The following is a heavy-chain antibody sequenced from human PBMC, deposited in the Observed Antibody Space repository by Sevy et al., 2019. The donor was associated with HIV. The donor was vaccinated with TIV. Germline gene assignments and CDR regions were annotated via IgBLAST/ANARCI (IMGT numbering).Heavy chain of an antibody. V-gene: IGHV4-39*01. CDR2: LYFTGAT. Sequence: SETLSLTCTISGGSISSSSYYWGWIRQPPGKGLEWMGSLYFTGATSYNPSLESRVTVSADTSRNRFYLKLDSVSAADTAVFYCATPLPSGWYEGTGGYFDLWGRGTLVTVSS. J-gene: IGHJ2*01. D-gene: IGHD6-19*01. CDR1: GGSISSSSYY. CDR3: ATPLPSGWYEGTGGYFDL.